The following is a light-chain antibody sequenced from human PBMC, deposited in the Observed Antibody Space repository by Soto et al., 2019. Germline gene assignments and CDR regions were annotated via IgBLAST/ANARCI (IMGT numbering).Light chain of an antibody. CDR3: QKYNSAPP. J-gene: IGKJ3*01. V-gene: IGKV1-27*01. CDR1: QGISNY. CDR2: AAS. Sequence: DIQMTQSPSSLSASVGDRVTITCRVSQGISNYLAWYQQKPGKVPKLLIYAASTLQSGVPSRFSGSGSGTDFTLTISSLQPEDVATYYCQKYNSAPPFGPGT.